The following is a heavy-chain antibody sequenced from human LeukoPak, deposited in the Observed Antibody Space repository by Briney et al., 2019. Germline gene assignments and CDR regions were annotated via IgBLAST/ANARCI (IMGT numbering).Heavy chain of an antibody. D-gene: IGHD6-19*01. CDR1: GFTFSTYA. V-gene: IGHV3-64*01. CDR2: ISSSGVST. J-gene: IGHJ4*02. Sequence: PGGSLRLSCAASGFTFSTYAMHWVRQAPGKGLEYVSAISSSGVSTFYTNSVKGRFAISRDNSKNTLYLHMGSLRVEDMAMYYCARDSSGSYDYWGQGTLVTVSS. CDR3: ARDSSGSYDY.